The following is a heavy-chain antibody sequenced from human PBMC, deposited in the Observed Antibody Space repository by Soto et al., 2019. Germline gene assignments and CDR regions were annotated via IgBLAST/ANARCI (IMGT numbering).Heavy chain of an antibody. CDR2: VNPADSDF. V-gene: IGHV5-51*01. J-gene: IGHJ4*02. CDR1: GYSFTSW. Sequence: GESLKISCKGSGYSFTSWIGWVRQMPGKGLEWMGIVNPADSDFRYSPSFQGQVTISADKSISTTYLQWSSLKASDTAMYYCVRPDSSGYYVDWGQGTLVTVSS. D-gene: IGHD3-22*01. CDR3: VRPDSSGYYVD.